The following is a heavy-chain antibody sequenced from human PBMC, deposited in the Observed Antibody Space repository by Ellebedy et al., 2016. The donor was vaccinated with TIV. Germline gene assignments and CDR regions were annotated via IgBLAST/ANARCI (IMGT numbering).Heavy chain of an antibody. D-gene: IGHD5-12*01. J-gene: IGHJ4*02. CDR1: GYTFTGFF. Sequence: AASVKVSCKPSGYTFTGFFLHWVRQAPGQGFEWMGWINPNSGDTNFAQKFQGRVTMTRDTSINTAYMELSRLNSGDTAVYYCARARGVAHFDNWGQGTLVTVSS. CDR3: ARARGVAHFDN. V-gene: IGHV1-2*02. CDR2: INPNSGDT.